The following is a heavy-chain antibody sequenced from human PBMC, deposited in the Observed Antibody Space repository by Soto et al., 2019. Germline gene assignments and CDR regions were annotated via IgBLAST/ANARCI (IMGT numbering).Heavy chain of an antibody. J-gene: IGHJ6*04. CDR2: ISGSGSST. CDR1: GFTFSNAW. V-gene: IGHV3-23*01. D-gene: IGHD3-10*01. CDR3: ANSEPGSGV. Sequence: PGGSLRLSCAASGFTFSNAWINWVRQAPGKGLEWIAAISGSGSSTYYADSVKGRFTISRDNSKNSLYLQMNSLRAEDTAVYYCANSEPGSGVWGKGTTVTVSS.